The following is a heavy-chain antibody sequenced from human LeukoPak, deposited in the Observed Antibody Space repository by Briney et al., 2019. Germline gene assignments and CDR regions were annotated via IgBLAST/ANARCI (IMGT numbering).Heavy chain of an antibody. CDR1: GGSISSSNW. J-gene: IGHJ6*03. CDR2: IYHSGST. D-gene: IGHD2-2*01. V-gene: IGHV4-4*02. Sequence: SETLSLTCAVSGGSISSSNWWNWVRQPPGKGLEWIGEIYHSGSTNYNPSLKSRVTISVDTSKNQFSLKLSSVTAADTAVYYCARTTEGYCSSTRCYGFDYYYYMDVWGKGTTVTISS. CDR3: ARTTEGYCSSTRCYGFDYYYYMDV.